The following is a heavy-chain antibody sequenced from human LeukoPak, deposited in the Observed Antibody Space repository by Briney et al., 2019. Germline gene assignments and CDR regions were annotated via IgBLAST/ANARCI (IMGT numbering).Heavy chain of an antibody. CDR2: ISGSGGST. J-gene: IGHJ3*02. D-gene: IGHD1-26*01. CDR1: GFTFSSYA. CDR3: AKKLRVGATTLDAFDI. V-gene: IGHV3-23*01. Sequence: GGSLRLSCAASGFTFSSYAMSWVRQPPGKGLEWVSAISGSGGSTYYADSVKGRFTISRDNSKNTLYLQMNSLRAEDTAVYYCAKKLRVGATTLDAFDIWGQGTMVTVSS.